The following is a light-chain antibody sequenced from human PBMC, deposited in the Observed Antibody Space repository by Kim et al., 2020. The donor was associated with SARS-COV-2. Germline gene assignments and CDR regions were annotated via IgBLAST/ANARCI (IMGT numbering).Light chain of an antibody. Sequence: DIQMTQSPSTLSASVGDRVTITCRASQSISSWLAWYQQKPGKAPKLLIYDASSLESGVPSRFSGSGSGTEFTLTISSLQPDDFATYYCQQYNSYPDLGQGTKMKI. CDR2: DAS. CDR1: QSISSW. J-gene: IGKJ2*01. CDR3: QQYNSYPD. V-gene: IGKV1-5*01.